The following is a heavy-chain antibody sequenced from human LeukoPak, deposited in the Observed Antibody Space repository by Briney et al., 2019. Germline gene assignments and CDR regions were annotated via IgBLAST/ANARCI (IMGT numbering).Heavy chain of an antibody. D-gene: IGHD3-22*01. CDR3: AKTQGYYDC. CDR1: GFTFSSYG. J-gene: IGHJ4*02. Sequence: GSLRLSCAASGFTFSSYGMNWVRQAPGKGLEWVSGIGVGGTTYYADSVKGRFTISRDTSKNTLYLQMNSLRVEDTAVYYCAKTQGYYDCWGQGTLVTVSS. CDR2: IGVGGTT. V-gene: IGHV3-23*01.